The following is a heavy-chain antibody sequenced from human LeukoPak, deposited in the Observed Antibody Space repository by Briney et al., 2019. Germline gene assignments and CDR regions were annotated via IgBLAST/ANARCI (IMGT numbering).Heavy chain of an antibody. J-gene: IGHJ4*02. D-gene: IGHD6-19*01. CDR2: IKQDGSEK. V-gene: IGHV3-7*03. CDR3: ARPRWLVRGGFDY. Sequence: GGSLRLSCAASGFTFSSYWMSWVCQAPGKGLEWVANIKQDGSEKYYVDSVKGRFTISRDNAKNSLYLQMNSLRAEDTAVYYCARPRWLVRGGFDYWGQGTLVTVSS. CDR1: GFTFSSYW.